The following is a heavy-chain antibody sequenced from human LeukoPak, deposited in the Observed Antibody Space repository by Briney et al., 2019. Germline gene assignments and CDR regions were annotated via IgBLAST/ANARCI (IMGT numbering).Heavy chain of an antibody. CDR1: GFTFSSYS. CDR3: ARDGKPYSSGWYVYYYGMDV. D-gene: IGHD6-19*01. CDR2: ISSSSSYI. V-gene: IGHV3-21*01. Sequence: GGSLRLSCAASGFTFSSYSMNWVRQAPGKGLEWVSSISSSSSYIYYADSVKGRFTISRDNAKNSLYLQMNSLRAEDTAVYYRARDGKPYSSGWYVYYYGMDVWGKGTTVTVSS. J-gene: IGHJ6*04.